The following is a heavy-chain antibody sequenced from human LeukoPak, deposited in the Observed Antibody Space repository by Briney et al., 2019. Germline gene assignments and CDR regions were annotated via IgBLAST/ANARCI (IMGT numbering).Heavy chain of an antibody. J-gene: IGHJ5*01. CDR2: IIPIFGTA. V-gene: IGHV1-69*13. Sequence: SVKVSCKASGGTFSSYAISWVRQAPGQGLEWMGGIIPIFGTANYAQKFQGRVTITADESTSTAYMELSSLRSGDTAVYYCARELVRGLDWFDPWGQGTLVTVSS. CDR1: GGTFSSYA. CDR3: ARELVRGLDWFDP. D-gene: IGHD3-10*01.